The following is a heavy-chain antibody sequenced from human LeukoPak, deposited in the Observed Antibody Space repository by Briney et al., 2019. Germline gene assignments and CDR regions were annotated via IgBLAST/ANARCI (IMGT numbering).Heavy chain of an antibody. CDR3: AKWGDFDVLTGYYVPDF. V-gene: IGHV3-23*01. J-gene: IGHJ4*02. D-gene: IGHD3-9*01. CDR2: ITGSGGNT. CDR1: GFTFSNYA. Sequence: GGSLRLSCAASGFTFSNYAMSWVRQAPGKGLEWVSAITGSGGNTYYADSVKGRFTISRDNSKNTLYLQMNSLRDEDTAVYYCAKWGDFDVLTGYYVPDFWGQGTLVAVSS.